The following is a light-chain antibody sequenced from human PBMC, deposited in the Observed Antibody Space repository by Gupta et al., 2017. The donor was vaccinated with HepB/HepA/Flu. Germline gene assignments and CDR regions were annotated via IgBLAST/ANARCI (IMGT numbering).Light chain of an antibody. Sequence: EQVMTQSPATLSVSPGERATLSCRASQSVTSKISWYQQKPGQAPRLLIYGASARATGIPARFSGSGSGTEFTLTISSLQSEVFAVYHCQQYNAWPLAFGQGTRLEIK. J-gene: IGKJ5*01. V-gene: IGKV3-15*01. CDR3: QQYNAWPLA. CDR2: GAS. CDR1: QSVTSK.